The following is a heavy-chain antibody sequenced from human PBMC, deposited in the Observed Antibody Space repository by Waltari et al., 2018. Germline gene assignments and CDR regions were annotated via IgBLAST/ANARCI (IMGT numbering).Heavy chain of an antibody. CDR1: GFTFSDDW. D-gene: IGHD6-6*01. J-gene: IGHJ5*02. CDR3: ARASSSSSYDA. CDR2: IKEDGSVT. V-gene: IGHV3-7*04. Sequence: EVQLVESGGGLVQPGGSLRLSCAVSGFTFSDDWMSWVRQAPGKGLEWVANIKEDGSVTNYVDSVKGRFTISRDNARNSLFLQMNSLRDEDTAIYYCARASSSSSYDAWGQGTLVTVSS.